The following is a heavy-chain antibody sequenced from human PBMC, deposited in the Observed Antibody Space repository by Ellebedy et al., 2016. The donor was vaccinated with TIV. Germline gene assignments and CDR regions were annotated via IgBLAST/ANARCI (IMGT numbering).Heavy chain of an antibody. CDR2: ISSSGGST. V-gene: IGHV3-64*04. CDR3: AVPGSNHFPVPFDF. CDR1: GIVISNHN. J-gene: IGHJ4*02. D-gene: IGHD3-10*01. Sequence: GESLKISCSVTGIVISNHNIHWVRQAPGKGLEYVSSISSSGGSTDYADSVKGRFTISRDNSKNTLYLQMSSLGVEDTAVYYCAVPGSNHFPVPFDFWGQGTLVTVSS.